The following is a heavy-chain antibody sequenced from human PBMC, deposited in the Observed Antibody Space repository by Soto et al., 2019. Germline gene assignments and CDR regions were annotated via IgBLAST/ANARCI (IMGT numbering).Heavy chain of an antibody. CDR2: IYHSGST. J-gene: IGHJ6*02. CDR1: SGSISSAHW. CDR3: ATNSYYSLGV. V-gene: IGHV4-4*02. Sequence: QVQLQESGPGLVKPSGTLSLTCAVSSGSISSAHWWNWVRQPPGKGLEWIGEIYHSGSTNYNPSLKRRVTGSVDKSMNQFSLKLTSVTAADTAVYYCATNSYYSLGVWGQGTTVTVSS.